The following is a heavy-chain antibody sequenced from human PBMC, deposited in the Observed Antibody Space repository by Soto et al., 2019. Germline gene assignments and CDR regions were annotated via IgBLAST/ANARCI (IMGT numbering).Heavy chain of an antibody. CDR2: INHSGST. V-gene: IGHV4-34*01. CDR3: ARTMAVAGIRYFQH. CDR1: GGSFSGYY. J-gene: IGHJ1*01. D-gene: IGHD6-19*01. Sequence: QVQLQQWGAGLLKPSETLSLTCAVYGGSFSGYYWSWIRQPPGKGLEWIGEINHSGSTNYNPSLKSRVTISVDTSKNQFSLKLSSVTAADTAVYYCARTMAVAGIRYFQHWGQGTLVTVSS.